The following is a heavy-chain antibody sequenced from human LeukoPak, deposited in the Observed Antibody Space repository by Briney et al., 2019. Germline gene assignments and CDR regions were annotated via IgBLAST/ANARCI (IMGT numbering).Heavy chain of an antibody. CDR3: AGGPDYDFWSGWGYYYYYYMDV. D-gene: IGHD3-3*01. CDR1: GFTFSSYS. J-gene: IGHJ6*03. V-gene: IGHV3-48*01. CDR2: ISSSTI. Sequence: GGSLRLSCAASGFTFSSYSMNWVRQAPGKGLEWVSYISSSTIYYADSVKGRFTISRDNAKNSLSLQMNSLRAEDTAVYYCAGGPDYDFWSGWGYYYYYYMDVSGKGTTVTVSS.